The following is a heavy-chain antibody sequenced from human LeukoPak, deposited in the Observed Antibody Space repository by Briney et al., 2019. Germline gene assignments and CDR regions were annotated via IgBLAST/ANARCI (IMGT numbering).Heavy chain of an antibody. V-gene: IGHV4-59*01. CDR1: GGSISGFV. D-gene: IGHD3-3*01. J-gene: IGHJ6*03. CDR2: IYYSGST. CDR3: ARSQGFWSGYSYYYYYYYMDV. Sequence: SETLSLTCTVSGGSISGFVWSWIRQPPGKGLEWIGYIYYSGSTNYNPSLKSRVTISVDTSKNQFSLKLSSVTAADTAVYYCARSQGFWSGYSYYYYYYYMDVWGKGTTVTVSS.